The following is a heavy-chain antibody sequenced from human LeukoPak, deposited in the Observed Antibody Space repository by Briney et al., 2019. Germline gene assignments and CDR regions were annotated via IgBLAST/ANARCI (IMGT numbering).Heavy chain of an antibody. Sequence: GGSLRLSCAASGFIFSNYWMSWVRQAPGKGLEWVANIKQDGSEKYYVDSVKGRFTISKDDSKNSLYLQINSLRPEDTAVYYCARGPYLHNLNFFFFGYWGQGTLVTVSS. CDR2: IKQDGSEK. CDR1: GFIFSNYW. CDR3: ARGPYLHNLNFFFFGY. J-gene: IGHJ4*02. V-gene: IGHV3-7*01. D-gene: IGHD1-1*01.